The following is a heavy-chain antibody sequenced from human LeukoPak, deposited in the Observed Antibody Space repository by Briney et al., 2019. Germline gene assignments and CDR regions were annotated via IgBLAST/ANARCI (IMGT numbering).Heavy chain of an antibody. Sequence: PGGSLRLSCAVSGFTFSSYAMSWVRQAPGKGLEWVSAISGSGGSTYYADSVKGRFTISRDNAKNTLFLQMNSLRAEDTALYYCATLTLYYGSGSYFDYWGQGTLVAVSS. J-gene: IGHJ4*02. V-gene: IGHV3-23*01. CDR3: ATLTLYYGSGSYFDY. CDR1: GFTFSSYA. D-gene: IGHD3-10*01. CDR2: ISGSGGST.